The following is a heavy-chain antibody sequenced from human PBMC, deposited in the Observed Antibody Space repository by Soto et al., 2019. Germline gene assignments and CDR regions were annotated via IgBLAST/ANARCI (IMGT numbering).Heavy chain of an antibody. CDR3: ASRPFYYYGLDV. Sequence: SETLSLTCTVSGGFITTAGYSWSWIRQPPGKALEWIGYVYHTGNAYPKPSLKSRATISLDRSKNQFSLKMTSVTAADMALYYCASRPFYYYGLDVWGQGTTVTVS. V-gene: IGHV4-30-2*01. J-gene: IGHJ6*02. CDR2: VYHTGNA. CDR1: GGFITTAGYS.